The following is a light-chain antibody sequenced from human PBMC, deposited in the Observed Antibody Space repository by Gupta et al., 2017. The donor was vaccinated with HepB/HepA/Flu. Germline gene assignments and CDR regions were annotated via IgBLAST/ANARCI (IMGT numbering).Light chain of an antibody. CDR2: QNT. J-gene: IGLJ3*02. CDR3: QTWDSSTVV. V-gene: IGLV3-1*01. CDR1: KLGDKY. Sequence: SYEVTQPPSVSVSPGQTASITCSGDKLGDKYSFWYQQKPGQSPILVIYQNTKRPSGIPERFSGSNSGNTATLTISGTQAMDEADYYCQTWDSSTVVFGGGTKFTVL.